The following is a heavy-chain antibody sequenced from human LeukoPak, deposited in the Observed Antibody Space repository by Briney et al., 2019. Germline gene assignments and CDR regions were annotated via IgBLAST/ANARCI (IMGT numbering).Heavy chain of an antibody. D-gene: IGHD5-12*01. CDR2: ISTSSSTI. V-gene: IGHV3-11*01. J-gene: IGHJ5*02. CDR1: GFTFSDYC. Sequence: GGSLRLSCAASGFTFSDYCMSWIRQAPGKGLEWVSYISTSSSTIYYADSVKGRFTISRDNAKNSLYLQMNSLRAEDTAVYYCARVDGWAYSGYDAFAFLRAPWGQGTLVTVSS. CDR3: ARVDGWAYSGYDAFAFLRAP.